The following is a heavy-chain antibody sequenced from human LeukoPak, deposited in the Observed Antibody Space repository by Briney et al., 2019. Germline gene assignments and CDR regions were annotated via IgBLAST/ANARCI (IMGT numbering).Heavy chain of an antibody. D-gene: IGHD4-17*01. J-gene: IGHJ4*02. V-gene: IGHV3-23*01. Sequence: GGSLRLSCAASGFTFSSYAMSWVRQAPGKGLEWVSSISGGGETTYYADSAKGRFTISRDNSQNTLYLQMNSLRAEDTAVYYCARDYADYVGYFFFDYWGRGTLVTVSS. CDR1: GFTFSSYA. CDR3: ARDYADYVGYFFFDY. CDR2: ISGGGETT.